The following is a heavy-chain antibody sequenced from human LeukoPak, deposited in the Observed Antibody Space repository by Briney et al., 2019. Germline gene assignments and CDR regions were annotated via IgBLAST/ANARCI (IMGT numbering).Heavy chain of an antibody. V-gene: IGHV3-23*01. D-gene: IGHD3-10*01. Sequence: GGSLRLSCAASGFTFSSYGMSWVRQAPGKGLEWVSAISGSGGSTYYADSVKGRFTISRDNSKNTLYLQMNSLRAEDTAVYYCARARSMVRGVIQGYFDYWGQGTLVTVSS. J-gene: IGHJ4*02. CDR1: GFTFSSYG. CDR2: ISGSGGST. CDR3: ARARSMVRGVIQGYFDY.